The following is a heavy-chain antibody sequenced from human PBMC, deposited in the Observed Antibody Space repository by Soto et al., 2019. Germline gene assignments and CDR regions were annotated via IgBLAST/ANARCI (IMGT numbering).Heavy chain of an antibody. CDR2: ISYDGSNK. CDR3: AKDLMGLGGYMDV. J-gene: IGHJ6*03. D-gene: IGHD2-8*01. V-gene: IGHV3-30*18. Sequence: QVQLVESGGGVVQPGRSLRLSCAASGFTFSSYGMHLVRQAPGKGLEWVAVISYDGSNKYYADSVKGRFTISRDNSKNTLYLQMNSLRAEDTAVYYCAKDLMGLGGYMDVWGKGTTVTVSS. CDR1: GFTFSSYG.